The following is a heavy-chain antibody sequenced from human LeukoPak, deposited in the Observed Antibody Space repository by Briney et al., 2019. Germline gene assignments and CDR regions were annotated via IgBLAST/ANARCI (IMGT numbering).Heavy chain of an antibody. CDR1: GSTFSNYG. CDR3: ARRTVVTPRFDY. Sequence: GSLRLSCAASGSTFSNYGMSWVRQPPGKGLEWIGEINHSGSTNYNPSLKSRVTISVDTSKNQFSLKLSSVTAADTAVYYCARRTVVTPRFDYWGQGTLVTVSS. CDR2: INHSGST. J-gene: IGHJ4*02. V-gene: IGHV4-34*01. D-gene: IGHD4-23*01.